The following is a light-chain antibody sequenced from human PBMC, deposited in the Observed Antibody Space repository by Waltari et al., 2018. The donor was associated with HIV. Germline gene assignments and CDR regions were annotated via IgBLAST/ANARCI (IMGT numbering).Light chain of an antibody. CDR1: SSDVGNYNL. Sequence: QSALTQPASVSGSPGQSITISCTGTSSDVGNYNLVSWYQQYPGKAPKLMIYEAVKRPSGVSNRISASKSGNTASLTISGLQAEDEAEYYCCSYGGSSTWVFGGGTKLTVL. CDR3: CSYGGSSTWV. J-gene: IGLJ3*02. CDR2: EAV. V-gene: IGLV2-23*01.